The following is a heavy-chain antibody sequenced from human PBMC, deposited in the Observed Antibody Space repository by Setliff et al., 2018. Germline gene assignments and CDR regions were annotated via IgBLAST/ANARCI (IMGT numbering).Heavy chain of an antibody. J-gene: IGHJ6*03. V-gene: IGHV4-34*01. CDR2: INHSGST. CDR3: ARGGGSVLPNYYYFNYMDV. CDR1: GGSFSGYY. Sequence: SETLSLTCAVYGGSFSGYYWSWIRQPPGKGLEWIGEINHSGSTNYNQSLKSRVTLSVDTSKNQFSSQLTSVTAADTAIYYCARGGGSVLPNYYYFNYMDVWGKGTTVTVSS. D-gene: IGHD2-15*01.